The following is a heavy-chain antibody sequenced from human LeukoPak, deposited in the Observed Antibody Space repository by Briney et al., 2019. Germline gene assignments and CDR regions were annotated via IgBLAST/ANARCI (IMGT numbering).Heavy chain of an antibody. J-gene: IGHJ4*02. CDR2: TSSDLNVK. CDR1: GFTFSSYG. V-gene: IGHV3-30*03. CDR3: PREGSYGPGSPPTLSFAS. Sequence: GGSLRLSCAASGFTFSSYGMHWVRQAPGKGLEWVAVTSSDLNVKLYADSVKGRFTISRDNSRSTLYLQMNSLRPEDTAIYYCPREGSYGPGSPPTLSFASGAQGPL. D-gene: IGHD3-10*01.